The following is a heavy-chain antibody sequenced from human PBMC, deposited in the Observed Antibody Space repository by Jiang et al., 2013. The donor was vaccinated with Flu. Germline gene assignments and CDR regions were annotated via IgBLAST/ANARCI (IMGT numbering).Heavy chain of an antibody. J-gene: IGHJ6*04. CDR2: IYYSGST. CDR1: GGSISSSSYY. D-gene: IGHD4-17*01. Sequence: VLLKPSETLSLTCTVSGGSISSSSYYWGWIRQPPGKGLEWIGSIYYSGSTYYNPSLKSRVTISVDTSKNQFSLKLSSVAAADTAVYYCARDWPMTTVTPYYGMDVWGQRDHGHRLL. CDR3: ARDWPMTTVTPYYGMDV. V-gene: IGHV4-39*07.